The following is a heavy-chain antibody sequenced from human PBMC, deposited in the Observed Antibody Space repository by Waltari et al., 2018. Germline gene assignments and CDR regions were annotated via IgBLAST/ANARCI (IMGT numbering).Heavy chain of an antibody. V-gene: IGHV4-59*01. CDR2: IYYSGST. CDR3: ARGRYDVWSGYHYYYGMDV. CDR1: GGSISSYY. D-gene: IGHD3-3*01. Sequence: QVQLQESGPGLVKPSETLSLTCTVSGGSISSYYWSWIRQPPGKGLEWIGYIYYSGSTNYNPSLKSRVTISVDTSKNQFSLKLSSVTAADTAVYYCARGRYDVWSGYHYYYGMDVWGQGTTVTVSS. J-gene: IGHJ6*02.